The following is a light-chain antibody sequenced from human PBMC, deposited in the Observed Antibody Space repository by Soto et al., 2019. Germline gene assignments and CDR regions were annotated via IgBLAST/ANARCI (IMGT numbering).Light chain of an antibody. Sequence: EIVMTQSPAPLSVSPGERATLSCRASQSVDSKLAWYQQKPGQGHRLLIYGESSRATGITARFSGSGSGTEFTLTISSLQSEDFAVYYCPHYSPWLWLFGQGTKVEIK. CDR2: GES. CDR1: QSVDSK. V-gene: IGKV3-15*01. CDR3: PHYSPWLWL. J-gene: IGKJ1*01.